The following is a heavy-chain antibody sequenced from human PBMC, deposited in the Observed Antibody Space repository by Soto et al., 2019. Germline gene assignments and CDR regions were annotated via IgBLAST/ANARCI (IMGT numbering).Heavy chain of an antibody. CDR1: GFIFSSFG. J-gene: IGHJ4*02. Sequence: PGGSLRLSXAASGFIFSSFGMHWVRQAPGKGLEWVAHIWYDGSNTYYADSVKGRFTISRDNSRNTLYLQMNSLRAEDTAVYHCVRDLLGSGGHFDYWGQGTLVTVSS. CDR3: VRDLLGSGGHFDY. D-gene: IGHD7-27*01. V-gene: IGHV3-33*01. CDR2: IWYDGSNT.